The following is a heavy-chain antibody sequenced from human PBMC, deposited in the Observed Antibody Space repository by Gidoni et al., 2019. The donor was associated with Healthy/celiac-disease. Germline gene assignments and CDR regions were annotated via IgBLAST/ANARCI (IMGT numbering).Heavy chain of an antibody. Sequence: EVQLVESGGGLVKPGGSLRLSCAASGFTFSNAWMSWVRPAPGKGLGWVGRIKSKTDGGTTDYAAPVKGRFTISRDDSKNTLYLQMNSLKTEDTAVYYCTTVFSGMDAFDIWGQGTMVTVSS. J-gene: IGHJ3*02. CDR2: IKSKTDGGTT. CDR1: GFTFSNAW. V-gene: IGHV3-15*01. CDR3: TTVFSGMDAFDI. D-gene: IGHD1-26*01.